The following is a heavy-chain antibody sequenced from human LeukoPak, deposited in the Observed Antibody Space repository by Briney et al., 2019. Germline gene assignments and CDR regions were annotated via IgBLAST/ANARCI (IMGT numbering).Heavy chain of an antibody. CDR1: GVSINDYY. Sequence: SETLSLTCGVFGVSINDYYWSWIRQSPGKGLEWIGEISHTEGTRYNPSLESRVTMSVGTSENQLSLKLIFVTAADTAVYYCARVRCGHSGSVCYNHWGLGTLVTVSS. CDR2: ISHTEGT. D-gene: IGHD3-9*01. V-gene: IGHV4-34*01. J-gene: IGHJ1*01. CDR3: ARVRCGHSGSVCYNH.